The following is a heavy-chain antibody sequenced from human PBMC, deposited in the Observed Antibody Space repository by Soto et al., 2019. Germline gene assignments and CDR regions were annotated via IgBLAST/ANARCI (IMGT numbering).Heavy chain of an antibody. Sequence: QVQLVQSGAEVKKPGSSVKVSCKASGGTFSSYAISWVRQAPGQGLEWMGGIIPIFGTANYAQKFQGRVTITADESTSTAFMVLSSLRSEETAVYCCARAVTTVTAHLYYYYGMDVWGQGTTVTVSS. CDR3: ARAVTTVTAHLYYYYGMDV. J-gene: IGHJ6*02. CDR2: IIPIFGTA. D-gene: IGHD4-17*01. CDR1: GGTFSSYA. V-gene: IGHV1-69*01.